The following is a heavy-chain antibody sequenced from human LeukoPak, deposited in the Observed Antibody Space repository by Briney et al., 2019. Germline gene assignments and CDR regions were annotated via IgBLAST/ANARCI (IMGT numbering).Heavy chain of an antibody. V-gene: IGHV1-46*01. CDR3: ARTRGTGDLDY. J-gene: IGHJ4*02. D-gene: IGHD7-27*01. CDR2: INPSGGST. CDR1: GYTFTSYY. Sequence: ASVKVSCKASGYTFTSYYMLWVRQAPGQGLEWMGIINPSGGSTSYAQRFQGRVTMTRDTSTSTVYMELSSLRSEDTAVYYCARTRGTGDLDYWGQGTLVTVSS.